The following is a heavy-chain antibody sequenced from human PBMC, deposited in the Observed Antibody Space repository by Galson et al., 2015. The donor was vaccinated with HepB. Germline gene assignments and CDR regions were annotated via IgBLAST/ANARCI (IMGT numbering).Heavy chain of an antibody. D-gene: IGHD6-6*01. CDR3: ARVVLPGGYYFDY. CDR1: GYTFTDYG. CDR2: ISPYNGNS. V-gene: IGHV1-18*04. J-gene: IGHJ4*02. Sequence: SVKVSCKASGYTFTDYGISWVRQAPGQGLEWMGWISPYNGNSNYAQKIQDRVAMTTDTSTSTAYMELRSLRSDDTAVYYCARVVLPGGYYFDYWGQGALVTVSS.